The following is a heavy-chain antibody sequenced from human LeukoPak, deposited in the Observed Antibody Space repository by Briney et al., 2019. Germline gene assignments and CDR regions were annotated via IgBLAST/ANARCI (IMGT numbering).Heavy chain of an antibody. CDR1: GFTFSDYE. CDR2: ICTAGDT. V-gene: IGHV3-13*01. CDR3: LRVAKERVGGVYYFDY. J-gene: IGHJ4*02. D-gene: IGHD3-16*01. Sequence: PGGSLRLSCAASGFTFSDYEMHWVRQATGKGLEWVSAICTAGDTYYTGSVKGRFTISRENHYNSSYLLKNSLRCADTTVYYYLRVAKERVGGVYYFDYWGQGTLVTVSS.